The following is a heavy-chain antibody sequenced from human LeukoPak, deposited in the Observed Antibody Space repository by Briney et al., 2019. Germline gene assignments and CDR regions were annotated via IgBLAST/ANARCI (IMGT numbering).Heavy chain of an antibody. CDR3: AKNYYDSSGYYNWFDS. V-gene: IGHV3-23*01. Sequence: GGSLRLSCAASGFTFSSYAMNWVRQAPGKGLEWVSGRSGSGSSTYYLDCVKGRFTISRDNSKNTLYLQMNSLRAEDTAVYYCAKNYYDSSGYYNWFDSWGQGTLVTVSS. CDR1: GFTFSSYA. J-gene: IGHJ5*01. D-gene: IGHD3-22*01. CDR2: RSGSGSST.